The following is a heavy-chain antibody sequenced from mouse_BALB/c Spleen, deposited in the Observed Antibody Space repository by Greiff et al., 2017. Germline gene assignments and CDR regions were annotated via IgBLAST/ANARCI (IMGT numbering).Heavy chain of an antibody. J-gene: IGHJ3*01. CDR3: ASPSSYYGSSYGFAY. D-gene: IGHD1-1*01. Sequence: EVQLVESGPGLVKPSQSLSLTCTVTGYSITSDYAWNWIRQFPGNKLEWMGYISYSGSTSYNPSLKSRISITRDTSKNQFFLQLNSVTTEDTATYYCASPSSYYGSSYGFAYCGQGTLVTVSA. V-gene: IGHV3-2*02. CDR1: GYSITSDYA. CDR2: ISYSGST.